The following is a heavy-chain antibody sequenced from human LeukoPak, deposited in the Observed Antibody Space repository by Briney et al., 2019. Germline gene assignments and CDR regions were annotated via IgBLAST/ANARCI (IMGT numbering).Heavy chain of an antibody. Sequence: GGTLRLSCVASGFTFSSHGMNWVRQAPGKGLEWVSGIIPSGHTTYYADSVRGRFTISRDNSKNTLYLQMNSLRVEDTAVYYCARDGVRAYCGGDCMDVWGKGTTVTISS. CDR3: ARDGVRAYCGGDCMDV. V-gene: IGHV3-23*01. J-gene: IGHJ6*03. D-gene: IGHD2-21*01. CDR2: IIPSGHTT. CDR1: GFTFSSHG.